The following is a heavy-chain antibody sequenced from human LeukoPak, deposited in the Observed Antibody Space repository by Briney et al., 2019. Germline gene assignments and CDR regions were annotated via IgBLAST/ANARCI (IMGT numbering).Heavy chain of an antibody. J-gene: IGHJ4*02. D-gene: IGHD3-22*01. CDR1: GYTFTSYG. CDR3: ARGHGSSGYYAPFDY. Sequence: ASVKVSCKASGYTFTSYGISWVRQAPGQGLGWMGWISAYNGNTNYAQKLQGRVTMTTDTSTSTAYMELSSLRSEDTAVYYCARGHGSSGYYAPFDYWGQGTLVTVSS. V-gene: IGHV1-18*01. CDR2: ISAYNGNT.